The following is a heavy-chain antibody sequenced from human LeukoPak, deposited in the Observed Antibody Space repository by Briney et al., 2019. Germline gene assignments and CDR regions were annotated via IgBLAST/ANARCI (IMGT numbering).Heavy chain of an antibody. J-gene: IGHJ4*02. CDR2: ISAYNGNT. D-gene: IGHD5-12*01. CDR3: VRTIRADSGYDKTTVTQSFDY. CDR1: GYTFTSYG. V-gene: IGHV1-18*01. Sequence: ASVKVSCKASGYTFTSYGISWVRQAPGQGLEWMGWISAYNGNTNYAQKLQGRVTMTTDTSTSTAYMELRSLRSDDTAVYYCVRTIRADSGYDKTTVTQSFDYWGQGTLVTVSS.